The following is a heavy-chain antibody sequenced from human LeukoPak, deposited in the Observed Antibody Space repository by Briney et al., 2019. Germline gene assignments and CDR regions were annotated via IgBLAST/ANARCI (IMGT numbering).Heavy chain of an antibody. V-gene: IGHV4-59*08. CDR1: GGSIRSYY. J-gene: IGHJ3*02. CDR2: IYYSGST. Sequence: PSETLSLTCTASGGSIRSYYWSWIRQPPGKGLQWIGYIYYSGSTKYNIPLKSRDSISVDTSKNQFALRLSSVNAADTAVYYCARERTGTTWAFDIWGQGTLVSVSS. D-gene: IGHD1-7*01. CDR3: ARERTGTTWAFDI.